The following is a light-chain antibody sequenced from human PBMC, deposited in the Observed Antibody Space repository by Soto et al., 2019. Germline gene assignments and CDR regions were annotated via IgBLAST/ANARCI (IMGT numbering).Light chain of an antibody. CDR2: GAS. V-gene: IGKV3-15*01. Sequence: EIVVTQSPGILSVSPGERATLSCRASQSVSRNLAWYQQKPGQAPTLLIYGASTRATGIPARFTGSGSGTEFTLTISSLQSEDFAVSYCQEYSKWPLFTFGPGTKVDIK. CDR3: QEYSKWPLFT. J-gene: IGKJ3*01. CDR1: QSVSRN.